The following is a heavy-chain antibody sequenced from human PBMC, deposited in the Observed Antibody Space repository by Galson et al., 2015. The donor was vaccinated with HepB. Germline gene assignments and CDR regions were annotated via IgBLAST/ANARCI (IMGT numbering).Heavy chain of an antibody. J-gene: IGHJ5*02. CDR1: GFTFSSYS. V-gene: IGHV3-21*01. CDR2: ISSSRSYI. Sequence: SLRLSCAASGFTFSSYSMNWVRQAPGKGLEWVSSISSSRSYIDYADPVKGRITISRDNAKNSLYLQMNSLSAEDTAVYYCARDGSSWLWGNSRWNNWFDPWGQGTLVTVSS. CDR3: ARDGSSWLWGNSRWNNWFDP. D-gene: IGHD6-13*01.